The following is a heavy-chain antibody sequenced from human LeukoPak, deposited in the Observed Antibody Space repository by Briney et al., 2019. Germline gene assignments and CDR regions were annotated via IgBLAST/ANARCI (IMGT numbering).Heavy chain of an antibody. Sequence: ASVKVSCKASGYTFTGYYMHWVRQAPGQGLEWMGWINPKSGGTNYAQKFQGRVTMTRDTSISTAYMELSRLRSDDTAVYYCARLNPPCSSTSCYGYGDYGTGLDPWGQGTLVTVSS. D-gene: IGHD2-2*01. V-gene: IGHV1-2*02. CDR2: INPKSGGT. CDR3: ARLNPPCSSTSCYGYGDYGTGLDP. J-gene: IGHJ5*02. CDR1: GYTFTGYY.